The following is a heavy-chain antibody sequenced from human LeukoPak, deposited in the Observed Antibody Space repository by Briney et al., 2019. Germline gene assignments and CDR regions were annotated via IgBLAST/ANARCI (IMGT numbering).Heavy chain of an antibody. D-gene: IGHD1-20*01. CDR1: GFTFSNYA. Sequence: GGSLRFSCAASGFTFSNYAMSWVRQAPGKGLEWVSGMSGGGGSTSYADSVKGRFTISRDNSKNTVYLQMNSLSAEDTAVYFCAKGTNNWNDGVDYWGQGTLVAVSS. J-gene: IGHJ4*02. CDR3: AKGTNNWNDGVDY. V-gene: IGHV3-23*01. CDR2: MSGGGGST.